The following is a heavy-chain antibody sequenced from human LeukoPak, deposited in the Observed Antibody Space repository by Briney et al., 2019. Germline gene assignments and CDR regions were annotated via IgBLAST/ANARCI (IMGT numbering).Heavy chain of an antibody. CDR1: GFTFRTYN. J-gene: IGHJ4*02. D-gene: IGHD4-17*01. V-gene: IGHV3-48*01. CDR3: ARDYSTVTTFFDY. Sequence: GGSLRLSCAASGFTFRTYNMNWVRQAPGKGLEGLSYITSVGTTIYYADSVKGRFTISRDNAKNSLYLQMNSLRAEYTAVYYCARDYSTVTTFFDYWGQGTLVTVSS. CDR2: ITSVGTTI.